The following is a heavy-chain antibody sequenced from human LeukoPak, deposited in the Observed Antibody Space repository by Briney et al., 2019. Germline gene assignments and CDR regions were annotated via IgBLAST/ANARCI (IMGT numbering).Heavy chain of an antibody. CDR1: GFTFDDYA. J-gene: IGHJ3*02. CDR3: AIAPYDFWSGYYDAFDI. V-gene: IGHV3-9*01. CDR2: ISWNSGSI. Sequence: GGSLRLSCAASGFTFDDYAMHWVRQAPGKGLEWVSGISWNSGSIGYADSVKGRFTISRDNAKNSLYLQMNSLRAEDTALYYCAIAPYDFWSGYYDAFDIWGQGTMVTVSS. D-gene: IGHD3-3*01.